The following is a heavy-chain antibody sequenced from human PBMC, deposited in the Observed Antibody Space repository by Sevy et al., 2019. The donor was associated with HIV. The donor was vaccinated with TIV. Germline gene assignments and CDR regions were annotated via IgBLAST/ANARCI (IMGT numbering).Heavy chain of an antibody. CDR1: VFSFSANW. J-gene: IGHJ4*02. CDR2: IKGDGSDK. V-gene: IGHV3-7*01. Sequence: GESLKISCAASVFSFSANWMNWVRQAPGKGLEWVANIKGDGSDKHYVDSVEGRFTISRDNAKNVLYLQMNSLRVEDTAVYYCAHETFGRFESWGQGTLVTVSS. CDR3: AHETFGRFES. D-gene: IGHD3-16*01.